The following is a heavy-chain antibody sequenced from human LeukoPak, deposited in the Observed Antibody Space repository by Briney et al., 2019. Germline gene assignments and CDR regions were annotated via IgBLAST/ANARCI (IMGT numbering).Heavy chain of an antibody. CDR2: IYYSGST. V-gene: IGHV4-59*01. Sequence: SETLSLTCTVSGGSISSYYWSWIRQPPGKGLGWIGYIYYSGSTNYNPSLKSRVTISVDTSKNQFSLKLSSVTAADTAVYYCAKVKQQLAPYDAFDIWGQGTMVTVSS. J-gene: IGHJ3*02. CDR1: GGSISSYY. CDR3: AKVKQQLAPYDAFDI. D-gene: IGHD6-13*01.